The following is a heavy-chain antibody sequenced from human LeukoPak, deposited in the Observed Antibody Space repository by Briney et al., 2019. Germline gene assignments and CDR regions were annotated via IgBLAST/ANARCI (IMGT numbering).Heavy chain of an antibody. V-gene: IGHV4-31*03. CDR3: ARDRGSYDN. CDR1: GGSISSGGYY. CDR2: IYSSGST. Sequence: SQTLSLTCNVSGGSISSGGYYWSWIRQHPGKVLEWIGYIYSSGSTHYTPSLWSRVTISRDTSKNRFSLTLSSVTVAGTAVYYCARDRGSYDNWGQGTLVTVSS. D-gene: IGHD1-26*01. J-gene: IGHJ4*02.